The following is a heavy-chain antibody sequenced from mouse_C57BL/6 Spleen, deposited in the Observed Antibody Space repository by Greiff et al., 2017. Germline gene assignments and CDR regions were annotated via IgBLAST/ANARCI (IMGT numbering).Heavy chain of an antibody. J-gene: IGHJ1*03. Sequence: QVQLQQSGAELVKPGASVKMSCKASGYTFTSYWITWVKQRPGQGLEWIGDIYPGSGSTNYNEKFKSKATLTVDTSSSTAYMQLSSLTSEDSAVYYCAREGYYGRSYWYFDVWGTGTTVTVSS. CDR3: AREGYYGRSYWYFDV. D-gene: IGHD1-1*01. CDR2: IYPGSGST. V-gene: IGHV1-55*01. CDR1: GYTFTSYW.